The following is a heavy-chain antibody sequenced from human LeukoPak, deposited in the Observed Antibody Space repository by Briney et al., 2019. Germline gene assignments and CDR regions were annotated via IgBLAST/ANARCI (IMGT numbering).Heavy chain of an antibody. V-gene: IGHV4-38-2*02. CDR2: LYHGGST. CDR3: TRGSIAYYYMDV. CDR1: GYSISSAYS. D-gene: IGHD3-22*01. Sequence: SETLSLTCNVFGYSISSAYSWGWIRQPPGKGLEWIGSLYHGGSTYYNPSLKSRVTISVDTSKNQFSLKLSSVTAADTAVYYCTRGSIAYYYMDVWGKGTTVTISS. J-gene: IGHJ6*03.